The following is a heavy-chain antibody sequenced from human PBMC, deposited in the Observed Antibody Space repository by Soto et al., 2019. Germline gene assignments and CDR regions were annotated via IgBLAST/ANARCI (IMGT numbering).Heavy chain of an antibody. D-gene: IGHD3-3*01. CDR1: GASISSAAYY. J-gene: IGHJ4*02. Sequence: SETLSLTCTVSGASISSAAYYWSWIRQRPGEGLEWIGFISYSGTTYHSPSLKSRLLLSVDTSKNQFSLELSFVTDADTALYYCARGPTTFWRSYRFSYFDSWGQGTLVTVSS. CDR2: ISYSGTT. CDR3: ARGPTTFWRSYRFSYFDS. V-gene: IGHV4-31*03.